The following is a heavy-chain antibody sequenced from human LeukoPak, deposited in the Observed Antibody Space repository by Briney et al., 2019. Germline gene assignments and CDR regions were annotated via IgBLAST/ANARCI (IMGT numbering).Heavy chain of an antibody. CDR1: GGTFSGYA. Sequence: SVKVSCKASGGTFSGYAISWVRQAPGQGLEWMGRIIPILGIANYAQKFQGRVTITADKSTSTAYMELSSLRSEDTAVYYCARGARGYYDSSGYGQFDYWGQGTLVTVSS. CDR2: IIPILGIA. CDR3: ARGARGYYDSSGYGQFDY. D-gene: IGHD3-22*01. V-gene: IGHV1-69*04. J-gene: IGHJ4*02.